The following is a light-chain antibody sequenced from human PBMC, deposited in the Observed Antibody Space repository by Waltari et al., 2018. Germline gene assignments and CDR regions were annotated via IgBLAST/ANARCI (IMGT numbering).Light chain of an antibody. Sequence: DIVMTQTPLSLSVTPGQPASISCKSSQSLLHSDGKTYLYWYLQKPGQSPQLLIYEVSRRFCGAPGRCSGSGSGKVFTLKSSLVADDYVGVYYRMQSIHLPLTFGGGTKVEIK. CDR1: QSLLHSDGKTY. CDR2: EVS. CDR3: MQSIHLPLT. V-gene: IGKV2-29*03. J-gene: IGKJ4*01.